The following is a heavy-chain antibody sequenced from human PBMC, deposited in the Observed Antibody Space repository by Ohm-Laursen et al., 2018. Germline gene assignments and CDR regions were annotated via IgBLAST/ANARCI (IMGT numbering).Heavy chain of an antibody. D-gene: IGHD3-10*01. CDR3: ARVGGSGFFSDLGMDV. Sequence: GTLSLTCAVSGYSISSGYYWGWIRQPPGKGLERIGSIYHSGSTYYNPSLKSRVTISVDTSKNHFSLKLSSVTAADTAVYYCARVGGSGFFSDLGMDVWGQGTTVTVSS. CDR2: IYHSGST. V-gene: IGHV4-38-2*01. J-gene: IGHJ6*02. CDR1: GYSISSGYY.